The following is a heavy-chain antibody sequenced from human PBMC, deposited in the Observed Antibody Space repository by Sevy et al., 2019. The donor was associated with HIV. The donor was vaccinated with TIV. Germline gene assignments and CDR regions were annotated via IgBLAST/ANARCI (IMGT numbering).Heavy chain of an antibody. J-gene: IGHJ4*02. D-gene: IGHD2-15*01. CDR2: ISPHNGDT. Sequence: ASVKVSCKVSGYTFSTYRITWVRQAPGHGLEWMGWISPHNGDTNYARKLQGKVSMTTDTSTTTAYMELRGLTSDDTALYYCARAFCSGGRCYSLAYWGQGTLVTVSS. CDR1: GYTFSTYR. CDR3: ARAFCSGGRCYSLAY. V-gene: IGHV1-18*01.